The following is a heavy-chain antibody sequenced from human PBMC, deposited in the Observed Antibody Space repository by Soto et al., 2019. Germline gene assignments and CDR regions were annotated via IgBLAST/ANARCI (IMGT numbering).Heavy chain of an antibody. V-gene: IGHV3-30-3*01. CDR1: GFTFSSYA. Sequence: QEQLVESGGGVVQPGRSLRLSCAASGFTFSSYAMHWVRQAPGKGLEWVAVISYDGSNKYYADSVKGRFTISRDNSKNTLYLQMNSLRAEDTAVYYCARGIGAVAGDYWGQGTLVTVSS. J-gene: IGHJ4*02. D-gene: IGHD6-19*01. CDR3: ARGIGAVAGDY. CDR2: ISYDGSNK.